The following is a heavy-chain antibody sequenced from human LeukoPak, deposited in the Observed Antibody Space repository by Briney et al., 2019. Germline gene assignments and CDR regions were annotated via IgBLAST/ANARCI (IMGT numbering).Heavy chain of an antibody. V-gene: IGHV4-59*08. CDR3: ARHAESGYDRFDL. J-gene: IGHJ5*02. Sequence: SETLSLTCSVSGGSISSYYWSWIWQPPGKGLEWFGYIYYSGSTNYKSPLKSRVTMSGDTSKNQFSLELRSVTAADTAVYYCARHAESGYDRFDLWGQGTLVTVSS. CDR2: IYYSGST. D-gene: IGHD5-12*01. CDR1: GGSISSYY.